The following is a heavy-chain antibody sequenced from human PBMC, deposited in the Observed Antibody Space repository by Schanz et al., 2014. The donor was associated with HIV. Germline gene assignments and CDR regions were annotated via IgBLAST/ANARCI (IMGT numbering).Heavy chain of an antibody. CDR1: GFSFNSYG. CDR3: ARDRLHPGNGMDV. J-gene: IGHJ6*02. V-gene: IGHV3-33*01. CDR2: IWYDGTTK. D-gene: IGHD4-4*01. Sequence: QVHLVESGGGVIQPGRSLRLSCAASGFSFNSYGMHWVRQAPGKGLEWVAVIWYDGTTKYYGDSVKGRFTISRDNSKNTLYLQMKSLRAEDTAVYYCARDRLHPGNGMDVWGQGTTVTVSS.